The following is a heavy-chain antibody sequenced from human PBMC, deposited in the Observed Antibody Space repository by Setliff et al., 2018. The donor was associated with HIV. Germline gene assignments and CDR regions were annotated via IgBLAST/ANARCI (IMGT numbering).Heavy chain of an antibody. D-gene: IGHD2-21*02. CDR3: AITTVGVTTEMY. CDR1: ALPFGDYY. Sequence: SETLSLTCALNALPFGDYYWNWIRQSPERGLEWIVEPNHYGHLNYNPSLQNRVTVSVDTSKPQFSLKMSSVTAADTAVYYCAITTVGVTTEMYWGQGTLVTVSS. V-gene: IGHV4-34*01. J-gene: IGHJ4*02. CDR2: PNHYGHL.